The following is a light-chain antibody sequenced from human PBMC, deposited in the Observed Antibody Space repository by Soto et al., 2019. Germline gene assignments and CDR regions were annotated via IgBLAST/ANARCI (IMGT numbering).Light chain of an antibody. CDR3: QQADSLPLT. J-gene: IGKJ4*01. V-gene: IGKV1-12*01. Sequence: GRAPNILVFAASTLQRGVPTRFSGRGSGTEFTLTIDSLQPEDFATYYCQQADSLPLTFGGGTKVDIK. CDR2: AAS.